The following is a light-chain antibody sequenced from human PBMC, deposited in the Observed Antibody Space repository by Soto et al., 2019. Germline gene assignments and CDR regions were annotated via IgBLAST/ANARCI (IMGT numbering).Light chain of an antibody. CDR1: ESLSGR. Sequence: DIQMTQSPSTLSSSVGDRVTITCRASESLSGRLAWYQQRPGQAPTLLIYDVSTLESGVPSRFSGTGSGTEFTLTIGGLQPDDLATYSCNKYIYYATFGPGPKVE. CDR2: DVS. CDR3: NKYIYYAT. V-gene: IGKV1-5*01. J-gene: IGKJ1*01.